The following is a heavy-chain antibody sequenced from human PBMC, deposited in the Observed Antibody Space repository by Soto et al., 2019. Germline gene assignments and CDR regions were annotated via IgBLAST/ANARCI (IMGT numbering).Heavy chain of an antibody. CDR2: ISSSGSTI. Sequence: EVQLVESGGGLVQPGGSLRLSCAASGFTFSSYEMNWVRQAPGKGLEWVSYISSSGSTIYYADSVKGRFTISRDNAKNSLYLQMNSLRAEDTAVYYCARESYSSSSGIYWGQGTLVTVSS. J-gene: IGHJ4*02. V-gene: IGHV3-48*03. CDR1: GFTFSSYE. CDR3: ARESYSSSSGIY. D-gene: IGHD6-6*01.